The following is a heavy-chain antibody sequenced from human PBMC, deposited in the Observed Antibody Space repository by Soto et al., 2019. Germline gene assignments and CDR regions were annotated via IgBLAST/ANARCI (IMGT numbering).Heavy chain of an antibody. CDR1: GYTFTGYY. CDR2: INPNSGGT. Sequence: ASVKVSCKASGYTFTGYYMHWVRQAPGQGLEWMGWINPNSGGTNYAQKFQGWVTMTRDTSISTAYMELSRLRSDDTAVYYCAKDPYDYIWGSYSNWGQGTLVTVSS. V-gene: IGHV1-2*04. D-gene: IGHD3-16*01. J-gene: IGHJ4*02. CDR3: AKDPYDYIWGSYSN.